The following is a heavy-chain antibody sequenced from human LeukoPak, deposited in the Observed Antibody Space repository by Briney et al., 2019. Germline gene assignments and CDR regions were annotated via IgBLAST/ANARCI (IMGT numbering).Heavy chain of an antibody. CDR1: GFTFSRYS. CDR2: ISSSSSYI. J-gene: IGHJ4*02. Sequence: GGSLRLSCAASGFTFSRYSMNWVRQAPGKGLEWVSSISSSSSYIYYADSVKGRFTISRDNAKNSLYLQMNSLRAEDTAVYYCARGTQKDSPPHWGQGTLVTVSS. CDR3: ARGTQKDSPPH. V-gene: IGHV3-21*01. D-gene: IGHD1-14*01.